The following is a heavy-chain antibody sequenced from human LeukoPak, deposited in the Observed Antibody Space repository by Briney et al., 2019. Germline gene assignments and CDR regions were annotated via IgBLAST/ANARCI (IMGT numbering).Heavy chain of an antibody. J-gene: IGHJ4*02. Sequence: GGSLRLSCTASGFTFSNFWMGWVRQAPGKGLEWVANIKQDETEKFYLGSVKGRFTISRDNAKNSLYLQMNSLRAEDTAIYYCAKSGNDDYFDYWGQGTLVTVSS. D-gene: IGHD5-12*01. CDR3: AKSGNDDYFDY. CDR1: GFTFSNFW. V-gene: IGHV3-7*03. CDR2: IKQDETEK.